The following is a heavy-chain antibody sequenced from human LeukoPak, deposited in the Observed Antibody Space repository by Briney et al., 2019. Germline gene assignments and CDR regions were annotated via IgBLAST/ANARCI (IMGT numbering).Heavy chain of an antibody. Sequence: SETLSLTCAVYGGSFSGYYWSWIRQPPRKRLEWIGEINHSGSTNYNPSLKSRVTMSVDTSKNQFSLKLSSVTAADTAVYYCARTTVVTPSAFDIWGQGTMVTVSS. V-gene: IGHV4-34*01. CDR2: INHSGST. J-gene: IGHJ3*02. D-gene: IGHD4-23*01. CDR1: GGSFSGYY. CDR3: ARTTVVTPSAFDI.